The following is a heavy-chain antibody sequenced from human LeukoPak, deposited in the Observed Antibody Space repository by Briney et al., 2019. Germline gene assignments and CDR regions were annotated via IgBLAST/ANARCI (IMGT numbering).Heavy chain of an antibody. Sequence: GGSLRLSCAASVSTLRTHWMAWFRQSQGKGLEWVASLSQSGSDISYVDSVKGRFTISRDNAANSHYLQMNNLRVEDTAVYYCTRETRGAVGSYWGQGTLVTVSS. V-gene: IGHV3-7*03. CDR2: LSQSGSDI. CDR3: TRETRGAVGSY. CDR1: VSTLRTHW. D-gene: IGHD6-19*01. J-gene: IGHJ4*02.